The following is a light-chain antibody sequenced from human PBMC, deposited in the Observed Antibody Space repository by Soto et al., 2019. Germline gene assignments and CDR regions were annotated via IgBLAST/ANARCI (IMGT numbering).Light chain of an antibody. CDR2: KAS. Sequence: DIQMTQSPSTLSASVGDRVTITCRASQSISSWLAWYQQKPGKAPNLLIYKASTLDSGVPSRFSGSGSGTAFTLTISSLQPDDFATYYCQQYSSYSYTFGQGTKLEIQ. J-gene: IGKJ2*01. V-gene: IGKV1-5*03. CDR1: QSISSW. CDR3: QQYSSYSYT.